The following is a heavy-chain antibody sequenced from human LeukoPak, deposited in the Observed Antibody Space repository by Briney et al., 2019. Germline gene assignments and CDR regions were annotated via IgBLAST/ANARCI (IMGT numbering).Heavy chain of an antibody. Sequence: SETLSLTCTVSGYSISSGYYWGWIRPPPGKGLEWIGSIYHSGSTYYNPSLKSRVTISVDTSKHQFSLKLSSVTAADTAVYYCASSRLRFLEWLLYGGYYMDVWGKGTTVTVSS. CDR1: GYSISSGYY. CDR2: IYHSGST. V-gene: IGHV4-38-2*02. CDR3: ASSRLRFLEWLLYGGYYMDV. J-gene: IGHJ6*03. D-gene: IGHD3-3*01.